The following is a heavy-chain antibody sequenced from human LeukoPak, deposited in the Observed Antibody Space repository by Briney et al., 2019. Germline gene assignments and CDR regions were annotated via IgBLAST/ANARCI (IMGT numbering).Heavy chain of an antibody. J-gene: IGHJ5*02. CDR3: ARDHWKGCSGGSCYTNWFDP. D-gene: IGHD2-15*01. CDR2: ISSSSSYI. CDR1: GFTFSSYS. Sequence: GGSLRLSCAASGFTFSSYSMNWVRQAPGKGLEWVSSISSSSSYIYYADSVKGRFTISRDNAKNSLYLQMNSLRAEDTAVYYCARDHWKGCSGGSCYTNWFDPWGQGTLVTVSS. V-gene: IGHV3-21*01.